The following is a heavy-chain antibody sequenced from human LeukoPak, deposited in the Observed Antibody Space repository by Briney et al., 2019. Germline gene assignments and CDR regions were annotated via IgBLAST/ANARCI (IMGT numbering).Heavy chain of an antibody. D-gene: IGHD3-22*01. V-gene: IGHV3-21*01. J-gene: IGHJ3*02. Sequence: PGGSLRLSCAASGFTFSSYSMNWVRQAPGKGLEWVSSISSSSSYIYYADSVKGRFTISRDNAKNSLYLQMNSLRAEDTAVYYCARDQDSSGYYYPGAFDIWGQGTMVTVSS. CDR3: ARDQDSSGYYYPGAFDI. CDR1: GFTFSSYS. CDR2: ISSSSSYI.